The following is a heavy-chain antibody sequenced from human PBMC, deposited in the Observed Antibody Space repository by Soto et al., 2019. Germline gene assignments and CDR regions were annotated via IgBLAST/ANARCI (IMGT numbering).Heavy chain of an antibody. V-gene: IGHV4-31*03. J-gene: IGHJ4*02. CDR1: GGSISSGGYY. Sequence: QAQLQESGPGLVKPSQTLSLTCTVSGGSISSGGYYWSWIRQHPGKGLEWIGYIYYSGSTYYNPSLKSRVTISVDTSKNQFSLKLSSVTAADTAVYYCAREKIEDSYYFDYWGQGTLVTVSS. CDR2: IYYSGST. CDR3: AREKIEDSYYFDY.